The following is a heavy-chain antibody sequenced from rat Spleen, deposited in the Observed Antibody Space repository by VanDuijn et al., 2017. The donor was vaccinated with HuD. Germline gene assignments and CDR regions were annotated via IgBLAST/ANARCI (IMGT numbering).Heavy chain of an antibody. J-gene: IGHJ2*01. CDR2: INSAGNT. CDR3: VRYTAAFSFDY. Sequence: EVQLQESGPGLVKPSQSLSLTCSVTGHSISSSYRWNWIRRFPGNTLEWMGYINSAGNTIYNPSLGSRISISRDTSKNQFFLQVNSVTPEDTAIYFCVRYTAAFSFDYWGQGVMVTVSS. V-gene: IGHV3-3*01. CDR1: GHSISSSYR. D-gene: IGHD1-2*01.